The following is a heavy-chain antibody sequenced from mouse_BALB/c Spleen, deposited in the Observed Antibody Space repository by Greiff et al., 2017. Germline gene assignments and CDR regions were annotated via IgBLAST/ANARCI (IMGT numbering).Heavy chain of an antibody. V-gene: IGHV5-12-1*01. CDR1: GFAFSSYD. Sequence: EAKLMESGGGLVKPGGSLKLSCAASGFAFSSYDMSWVRQTPEKRLEWVAYISSGGGSTYYPDTVKGRFTISRDNAKNTLYLQMSSLKSEDTAMYYCARQDYYAMDYWGQGTSVTVSS. CDR2: ISSGGGST. J-gene: IGHJ4*01. CDR3: ARQDYYAMDY.